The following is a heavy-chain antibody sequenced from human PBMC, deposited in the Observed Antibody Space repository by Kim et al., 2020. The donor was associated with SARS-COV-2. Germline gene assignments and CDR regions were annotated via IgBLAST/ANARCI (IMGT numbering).Heavy chain of an antibody. CDR2: ISGDGGST. V-gene: IGHV3-43*02. CDR3: ATDSSGYYDAFDI. CDR1: GFTFDDYA. Sequence: GGSLRLSCAASGFTFDDYAMHWVRQAPGKGLEWVSLISGDGGSTYYADSVKGRFTISRDNSKNSLYLQMNSLRTEDTALYYCATDSSGYYDAFDIWGQGTMVTVSS. D-gene: IGHD3-22*01. J-gene: IGHJ3*02.